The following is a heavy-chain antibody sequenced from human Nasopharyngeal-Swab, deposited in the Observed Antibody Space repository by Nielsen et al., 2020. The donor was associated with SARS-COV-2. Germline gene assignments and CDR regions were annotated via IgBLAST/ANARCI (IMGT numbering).Heavy chain of an antibody. D-gene: IGHD6-6*01. CDR1: GFTFPSYA. V-gene: IGHV3-30*04. CDR3: AKARGSSSEFDH. J-gene: IGHJ4*02. CDR2: ISYDGKNK. Sequence: GESLKISCADSGFTFPSYAMHWVRQAPGKGLEWVAVISYDGKNKYYADSVKGRFTISRDKSKNTLYLQMNSLRAGDTAIYFCAKARGSSSEFDHWGQGTLVTVSS.